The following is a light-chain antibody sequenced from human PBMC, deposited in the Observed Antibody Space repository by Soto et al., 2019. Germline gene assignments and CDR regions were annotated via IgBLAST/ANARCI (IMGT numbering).Light chain of an antibody. J-gene: IGKJ5*01. CDR2: DAS. CDR3: QQRSNWPALIT. CDR1: QSVSSY. Sequence: EIVLTQSPATLSLSPGERATLSCRASQSVSSYLAWYQQKPGQAPRLLIYDASNRATGIPARFSGSGSGTDFTLTISSLEPEDFAVYYCQQRSNWPALITFGQGTRLRLN. V-gene: IGKV3-11*01.